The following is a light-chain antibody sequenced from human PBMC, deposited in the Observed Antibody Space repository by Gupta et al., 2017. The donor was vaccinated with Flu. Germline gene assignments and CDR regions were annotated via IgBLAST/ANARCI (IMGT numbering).Light chain of an antibody. CDR1: SSNIGAGYD. V-gene: IGLV1-40*01. Sequence: SSNIGAGYDVHWYQQLPGTAPNLLIYGNSNRPSGVPDRFSGSKSGTSASLAITGLQAEDEADYYCQSYDSSLSGSVFGGGTKLTVL. CDR2: GNS. CDR3: QSYDSSLSGSV. J-gene: IGLJ3*02.